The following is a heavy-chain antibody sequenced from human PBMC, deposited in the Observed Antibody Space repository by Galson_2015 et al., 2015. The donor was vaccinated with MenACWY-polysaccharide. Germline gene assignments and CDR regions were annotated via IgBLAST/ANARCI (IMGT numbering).Heavy chain of an antibody. V-gene: IGHV3-33*07. J-gene: IGHJ4*02. CDR2: IWYDGSNK. CDR1: GFTFSRDW. D-gene: IGHD6-19*01. CDR3: ARDLYSSGWNGVDY. Sequence: SLRLSCAASGFTFSRDWMNWVRQAPGKGLEWVAVIWYDGSNKYYADSVKGRFTISRDNFKNTLYLQMNSLRAEDTAVYYCARDLYSSGWNGVDYWGQGTLVTVSS.